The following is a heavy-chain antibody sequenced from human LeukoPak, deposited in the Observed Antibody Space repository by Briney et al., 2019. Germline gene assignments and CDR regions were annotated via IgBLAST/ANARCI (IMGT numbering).Heavy chain of an antibody. D-gene: IGHD1-26*01. CDR1: GFTFSNYA. CDR3: ARDGRIQWELDY. V-gene: IGHV3-48*01. CDR2: ISSSTI. Sequence: QAGGSLRLSCAASGFTFSNYAMTWVRQAPGKGLEWISYISSSTIYYADSVKGRFTISRDNAKNSLSLQMNSLRADDTAVYYCARDGRIQWELDYWGQGTLVFVSS. J-gene: IGHJ4*02.